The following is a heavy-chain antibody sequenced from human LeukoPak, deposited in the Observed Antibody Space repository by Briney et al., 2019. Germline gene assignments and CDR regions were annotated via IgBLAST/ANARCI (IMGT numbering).Heavy chain of an antibody. J-gene: IGHJ4*02. Sequence: SVKVSCKASGGTFSSYAISWVRQAPGQGLEWMGRIIPILGIANYAQKFQGRVTITADKSTSTAYMELRSLRSDDTAVYYCARDRLAAAGRPFDYWGQGTLVTVSS. CDR1: GGTFSSYA. D-gene: IGHD6-13*01. CDR3: ARDRLAAAGRPFDY. V-gene: IGHV1-69*04. CDR2: IIPILGIA.